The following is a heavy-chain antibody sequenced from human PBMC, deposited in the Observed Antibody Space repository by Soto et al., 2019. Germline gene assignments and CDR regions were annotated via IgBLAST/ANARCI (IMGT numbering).Heavy chain of an antibody. CDR3: ARHKSKAAAGTPYYYYYYGMDV. V-gene: IGHV5-51*01. CDR2: IYPGDSDT. Sequence: GESLKISCNGSGYIFTSYWIGWVRQMPGKGLEWMGIIYPGDSDTRYSPSFQGQVTISADKSISTAYLQWSSLKASDTAMYYCARHKSKAAAGTPYYYYYYGMDVWGQGTTVTVSS. D-gene: IGHD6-13*01. CDR1: GYIFTSYW. J-gene: IGHJ6*02.